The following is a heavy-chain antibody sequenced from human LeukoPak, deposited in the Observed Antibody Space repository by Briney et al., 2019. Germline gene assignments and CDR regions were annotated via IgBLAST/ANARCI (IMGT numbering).Heavy chain of an antibody. CDR1: GLTFSTYW. Sequence: GGSLILSCAASGLTFSTYWMHWVRQAPGKGLLWVSRINTDGSSTSYAESVKVRFTISREQAKNTFYLQMNSLRDEDTAVYYCARGGCSSTSCQSAFYYYYMDVWGKGTMVTVSS. CDR3: ARGGCSSTSCQSAFYYYYMDV. CDR2: INTDGSST. J-gene: IGHJ6*03. V-gene: IGHV3-74*01. D-gene: IGHD2-2*01.